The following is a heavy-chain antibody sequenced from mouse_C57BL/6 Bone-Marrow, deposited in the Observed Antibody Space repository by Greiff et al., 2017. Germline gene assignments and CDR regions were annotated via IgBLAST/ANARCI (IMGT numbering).Heavy chain of an antibody. CDR2: ITYDGSST. CDR3: AREYYGSSSYWYFDV. CDR1: GFTFSDYY. Sequence: EVQVVESEGGLVQPGSSMKLSCTASGFTFSDYYMAWVRQVPEKGLEWVANITYDGSSTYYLDSLKSRFIIPRDNAKNILYLQMSSLKSEDTATYYCAREYYGSSSYWYFDVWGTGTTVTVSS. V-gene: IGHV5-16*01. J-gene: IGHJ1*03. D-gene: IGHD1-1*01.